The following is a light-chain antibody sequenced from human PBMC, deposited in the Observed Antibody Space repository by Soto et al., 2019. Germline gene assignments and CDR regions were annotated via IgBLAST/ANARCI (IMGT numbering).Light chain of an antibody. V-gene: IGKV3-11*01. CDR3: QQGSNWPPIFI. J-gene: IGKJ3*01. CDR1: QSVSSH. CDR2: GAS. Sequence: EIVLTQSPATLSLSPGERATLSCRASQSVSSHLAWYQQRPGQTPRLLIYGASHRATGIPARFSGSGSGTDFTLTISSLEPEDFAVYYCQQGSNWPPIFIFGPGTKVDIK.